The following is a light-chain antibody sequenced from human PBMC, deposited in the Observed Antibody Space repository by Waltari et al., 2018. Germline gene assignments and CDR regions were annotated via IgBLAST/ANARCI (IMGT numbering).Light chain of an antibody. J-gene: IGLJ3*02. CDR3: CSYAGYYTV. Sequence: QSALTQPRSVSGSPGQSVTISCTGTSSDVGGYNFVSWYQQYPGKAPKLVIYDVNKRPSGVPDRFSGSKSGNTASPIISGLQTEDEADYYCCSYAGYYTVFGGGTKVAVL. CDR1: SSDVGGYNF. V-gene: IGLV2-11*01. CDR2: DVN.